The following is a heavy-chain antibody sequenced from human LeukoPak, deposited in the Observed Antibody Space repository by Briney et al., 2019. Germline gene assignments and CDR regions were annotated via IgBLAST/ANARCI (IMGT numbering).Heavy chain of an antibody. CDR1: GGSISSGGYS. J-gene: IGHJ4*02. CDR3: ARHYDYGGNSDWGY. CDR2: INHSGST. D-gene: IGHD4-23*01. V-gene: IGHV4-30-2*03. Sequence: SQTLSLTCAVSGGSISSGGYSWSWIRQPPGKGLEWIGEINHSGSTNYNPSLKSRVTISVDTSKNQFSLKLSSVTAADTAVYYCARHYDYGGNSDWGYWGQGTLVTVSS.